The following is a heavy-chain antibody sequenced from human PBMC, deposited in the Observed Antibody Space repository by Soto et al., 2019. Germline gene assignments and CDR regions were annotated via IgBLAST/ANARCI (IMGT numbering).Heavy chain of an antibody. V-gene: IGHV3-15*07. CDR2: IKSKTDGETR. CDR3: STEQNGFRDFEGDY. J-gene: IGHJ4*02. Sequence: EVQLVESGGGLVKPGGSLRLSCAASDFTISNAWMNWVRQAPGKGLEWVGRIKSKTDGETRDYAAPVKGRFTISRADPKNPLYLQMNSLKTEDPAGYYCSTEQNGFRDFEGDYWGQGTLVTVSS. D-gene: IGHD3-10*01. CDR1: DFTISNAW.